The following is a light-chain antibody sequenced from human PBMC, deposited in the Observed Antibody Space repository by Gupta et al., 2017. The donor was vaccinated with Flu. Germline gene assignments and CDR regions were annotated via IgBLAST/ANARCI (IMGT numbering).Light chain of an antibody. CDR2: EVT. J-gene: IGLJ1*01. Sequence: QSALTQPPSVSGSPGQSVTISCTGTSSDVGRYNRVSWYHQSPGTVPKLMIYEVTNRPSGVPDRFSGSKSGNTASLTISGLQAEDEADYYCTSYTSSSTYVFGTGTKVTVL. V-gene: IGLV2-18*02. CDR1: SSDVGRYNR. CDR3: TSYTSSSTYV.